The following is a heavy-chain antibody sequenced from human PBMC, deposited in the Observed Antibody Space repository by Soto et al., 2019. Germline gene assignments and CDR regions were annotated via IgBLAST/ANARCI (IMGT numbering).Heavy chain of an antibody. V-gene: IGHV3-7*03. CDR2: IKDDGSER. J-gene: IGHJ4*02. D-gene: IGHD3-3*01. CDR3: ARDVGPVTIFGEALSGYFDF. CDR1: GCSFGSYW. Sequence: PGGSLRLSCAVSGCSFGSYWMSWVRQAPGKGLEWLASIKDDGSERYYLDSVKGRFTISRDNAKDSLSLQMNSLRGEYTAFYSCARDVGPVTIFGEALSGYFDFWGQGTLVTVSS.